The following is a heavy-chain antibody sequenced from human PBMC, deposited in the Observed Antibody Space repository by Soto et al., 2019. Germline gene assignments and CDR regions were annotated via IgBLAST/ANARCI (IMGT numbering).Heavy chain of an antibody. Sequence: ASVKVSCKASGYTFTSYDINWVRQATGQGLEWIGGMNPNIGTANYAQKFQGRVTITADESTSTAYMELSSLRSEDTAVYYCARALITFGGVIVTYYYGMDVWGQGTTVTVSS. CDR1: GYTFTSYD. CDR3: ARALITFGGVIVTYYYGMDV. V-gene: IGHV1-69*13. CDR2: MNPNIGTA. D-gene: IGHD3-16*02. J-gene: IGHJ6*02.